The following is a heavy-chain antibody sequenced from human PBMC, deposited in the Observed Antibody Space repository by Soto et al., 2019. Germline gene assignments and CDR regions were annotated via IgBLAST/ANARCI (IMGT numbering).Heavy chain of an antibody. CDR2: ISAYNGNT. D-gene: IGHD2-21*01. CDR3: ARDFRGIPAGGEGWDDAFDI. Sequence: ASVKVSCKASGYTFTSYGISWVRQAPGQGLEWMGWISAYNGNTNYAQKLQGRVTMTTDTSTSTAYMELRSLRSDDTAVYYCARDFRGIPAGGEGWDDAFDIWGQGTMVTVSS. CDR1: GYTFTSYG. V-gene: IGHV1-18*01. J-gene: IGHJ3*02.